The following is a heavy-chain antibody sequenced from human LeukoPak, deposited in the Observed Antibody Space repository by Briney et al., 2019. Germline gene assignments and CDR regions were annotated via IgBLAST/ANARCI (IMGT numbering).Heavy chain of an antibody. V-gene: IGHV4-59*01. D-gene: IGHD3-16*01. J-gene: IGHJ4*02. Sequence: WETLSLTCTVSDDSISDYYRGWIRQPPGKGLEWIGYFHNSGTSTYNPSLKSRVTISVDTCKNQFSLKLNSLTTADTAVYYCTRGAGWLIDYWGQGILVTVSS. CDR1: DDSISDYY. CDR3: TRGAGWLIDY. CDR2: FHNSGTS.